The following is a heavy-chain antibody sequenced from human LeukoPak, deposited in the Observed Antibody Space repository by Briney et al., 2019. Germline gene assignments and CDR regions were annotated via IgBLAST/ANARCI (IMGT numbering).Heavy chain of an antibody. V-gene: IGHV1-2*02. D-gene: IGHD3-10*01. CDR1: GYTFTGYY. CDR2: INPNSGGT. Sequence: GASVKVSCKASGYTFTGYYMHWVRQAPGQGLEWMGWINPNSGGTNYGQEFQGRVTMTRDTSISAAYMELSRLRSDDTAVYYCARDLIWFGESNVDYWGQGTLVTVSS. CDR3: ARDLIWFGESNVDY. J-gene: IGHJ4*02.